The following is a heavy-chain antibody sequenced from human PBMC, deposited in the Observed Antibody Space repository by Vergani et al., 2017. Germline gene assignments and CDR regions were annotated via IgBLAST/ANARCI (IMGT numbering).Heavy chain of an antibody. Sequence: QLQESGPGLVKPSQTLSLTCTVSGGPISSGHYYWSWIRRPPGKGLEWIGHIYYSGSTYYKSSLKSRVTMSVDTSNNQFSLKLSSVTAADTAVYYCARETCSSTGCVYRGVAFDIWGQGTMVTVSS. CDR3: ARETCSSTGCVYRGVAFDI. J-gene: IGHJ3*02. CDR1: GGPISSGHYY. CDR2: IYYSGST. D-gene: IGHD2-2*01. V-gene: IGHV4-30-4*01.